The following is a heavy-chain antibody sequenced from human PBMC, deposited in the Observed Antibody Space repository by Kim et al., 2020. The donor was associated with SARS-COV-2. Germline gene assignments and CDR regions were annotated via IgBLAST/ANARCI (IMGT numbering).Heavy chain of an antibody. D-gene: IGHD1-7*01. Sequence: ASVKVSCKASGYTFISYGISWVRQAPGQGLEWMGWISAYNGNTNYAQKLQGRVTMTTDTSTSTAYMELRSLRSDDTAVYYCARSATGTTGRYYYYYMDVWGKGTTVTVSS. V-gene: IGHV1-18*01. CDR1: GYTFISYG. CDR3: ARSATGTTGRYYYYYMDV. J-gene: IGHJ6*03. CDR2: ISAYNGNT.